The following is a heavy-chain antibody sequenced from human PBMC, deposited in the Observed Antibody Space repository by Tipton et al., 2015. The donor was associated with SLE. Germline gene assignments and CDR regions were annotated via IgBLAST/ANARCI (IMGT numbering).Heavy chain of an antibody. Sequence: VQLVQSGPEVKKPGSSVKVSCKASGGTFSSYAISWVRQAPGQGLEWMGGIIPIFGTANYAQKFQGRVTITTDESTSTAYMELSSLRSEDTAVYYCASGDCSSTSCYRAEYSQHWGQGTLVTVSS. CDR2: IIPIFGTA. D-gene: IGHD2-2*01. J-gene: IGHJ1*01. V-gene: IGHV1-69*01. CDR3: ASGDCSSTSCYRAEYSQH. CDR1: GGTFSSYA.